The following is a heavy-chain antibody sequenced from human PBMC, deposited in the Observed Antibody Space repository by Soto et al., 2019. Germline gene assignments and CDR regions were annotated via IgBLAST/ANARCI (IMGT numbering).Heavy chain of an antibody. CDR1: GFTFSSYA. V-gene: IGHV3-30-3*01. CDR3: ARGYLVVVVAATPPFDS. J-gene: IGHJ4*02. Sequence: QGQLVESGGGVVQPGRSLRLSCAASGFTFSSYAMHWVRQAPGKGLEWVAVISYDGSNKYYADSVKGRFTISRDNSKNTLYLQMNSLRAEDTAVYYCARGYLVVVVAATPPFDSWGQGTLVTVSS. CDR2: ISYDGSNK. D-gene: IGHD2-15*01.